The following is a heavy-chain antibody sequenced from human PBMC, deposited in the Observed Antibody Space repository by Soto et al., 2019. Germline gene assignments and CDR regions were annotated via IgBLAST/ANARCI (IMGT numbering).Heavy chain of an antibody. D-gene: IGHD2-8*01. Sequence: QVQLVESGGGVVQPGRSLRLSCAASGFTFSSYGMHWVRQAPGKGLEWVAVIWYDGSNKYYADSVKGRFTISRDNSKNTLYLKMNSLRAEDTAVYYCARGVHCTNGVCYDYYYYYGMDVWGQGTTVTVSS. CDR3: ARGVHCTNGVCYDYYYYYGMDV. J-gene: IGHJ6*02. CDR2: IWYDGSNK. CDR1: GFTFSSYG. V-gene: IGHV3-33*01.